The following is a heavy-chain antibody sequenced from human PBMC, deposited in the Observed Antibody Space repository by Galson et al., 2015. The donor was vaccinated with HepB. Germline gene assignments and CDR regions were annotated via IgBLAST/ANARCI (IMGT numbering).Heavy chain of an antibody. Sequence: ETLSLTCTVSGGSIRSSSYYWGWIRQPPGKGLEWIGSIHSGGNTYYNPSLKSRVSISADTSKNQFSLKLSSVTAADTTVYYCARRRAFDLSLFDYWGQGTLVTVSS. V-gene: IGHV4-39*01. D-gene: IGHD3-9*01. J-gene: IGHJ4*02. CDR3: ARRRAFDLSLFDY. CDR2: IHSGGNT. CDR1: GGSIRSSSYY.